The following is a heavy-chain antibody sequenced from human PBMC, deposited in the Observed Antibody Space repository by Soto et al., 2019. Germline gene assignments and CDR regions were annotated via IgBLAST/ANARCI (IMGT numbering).Heavy chain of an antibody. J-gene: IGHJ4*02. V-gene: IGHV4-59*01. Sequence: QVQLQESGPGLVKPSETLSLTCTVSGGSISSYYWSWIRQPPGKGLEWIGYIYYSGSTNYNPSLKSRVTISVDTSKNQFSLKLSSVTAADTAVYYCARSEGYDYILGSYFDYWGQGTLVTVSS. CDR3: ARSEGYDYILGSYFDY. D-gene: IGHD3-16*01. CDR2: IYYSGST. CDR1: GGSISSYY.